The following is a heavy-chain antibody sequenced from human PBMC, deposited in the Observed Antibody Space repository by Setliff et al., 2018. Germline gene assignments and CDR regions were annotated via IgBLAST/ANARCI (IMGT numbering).Heavy chain of an antibody. CDR3: RFWSGYYKNDY. V-gene: IGHV4-59*10. J-gene: IGHJ4*02. CDR1: GDSFSDYH. Sequence: PSETLSLTCAVYGDSFSDYHWSWIRQPAGKGLEWIGRVDTSGSNYNPSLNGRVTISRDTSQNQFSLKLSSVTAADTAVYYCRFWSGYYKNDYWGQGTLVTVSS. D-gene: IGHD3-3*01. CDR2: VDTSGS.